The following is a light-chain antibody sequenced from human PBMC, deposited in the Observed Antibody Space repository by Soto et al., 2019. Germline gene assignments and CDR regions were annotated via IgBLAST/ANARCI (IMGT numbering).Light chain of an antibody. V-gene: IGKV1-33*01. CDR1: QDIENY. CDR3: QQYDNLALT. CDR2: GAS. Sequence: GDRVTSPCQASQDIENYVNWYQQPPGTATRVLIYGASNVEKGVASRFSGSGSGTDFIFTISSLQPEDIGTYYCQQYDNLALTFGGGTKVDIK. J-gene: IGKJ4*01.